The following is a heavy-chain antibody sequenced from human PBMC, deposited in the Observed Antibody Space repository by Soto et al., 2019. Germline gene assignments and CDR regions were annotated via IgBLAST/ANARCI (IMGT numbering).Heavy chain of an antibody. Sequence: GASVKVSCKASGYTFTSYDINWVRQATGQGLEWMGWMNPNNGNTGYSQQFQGRVTMTRNTSISTAYMEMSSLTSADTAIYYCAGAYHLVPNFWGQGTRVTVSS. CDR2: MNPNNGNT. V-gene: IGHV1-8*01. J-gene: IGHJ4*02. CDR3: AGAYHLVPNF. D-gene: IGHD2-15*01. CDR1: GYTFTSYD.